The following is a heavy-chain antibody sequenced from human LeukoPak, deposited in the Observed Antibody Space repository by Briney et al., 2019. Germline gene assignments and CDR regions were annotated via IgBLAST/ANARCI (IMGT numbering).Heavy chain of an antibody. Sequence: PSETLSLTCTVSGGSINTYFWSWIRQPPGKGLEWVGYIYYSGSTNYNPSLKSRVPISVDTSKNQFSLKLSSVTAADTAVYYCARGVTGGWYGDFQHWGQGTLVTVSS. J-gene: IGHJ1*01. CDR3: ARGVTGGWYGDFQH. CDR2: IYYSGST. CDR1: GGSINTYF. D-gene: IGHD6-19*01. V-gene: IGHV4-59*01.